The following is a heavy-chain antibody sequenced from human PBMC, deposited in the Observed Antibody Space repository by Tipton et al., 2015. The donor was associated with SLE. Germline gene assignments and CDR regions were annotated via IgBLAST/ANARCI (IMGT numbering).Heavy chain of an antibody. CDR3: ARVGYYYDSDAFDI. Sequence: TLSLTCTVSGGSISSHYWSWIRQPPGKGLEWIGYIYYSGSTNYNPSLKSRVTISVDTSKNQFSLKLSSVTAADTAVYYCARVGYYYDSDAFDIWGQGTMVNVSS. J-gene: IGHJ3*02. D-gene: IGHD3-22*01. V-gene: IGHV4-59*11. CDR1: GGSISSHY. CDR2: IYYSGST.